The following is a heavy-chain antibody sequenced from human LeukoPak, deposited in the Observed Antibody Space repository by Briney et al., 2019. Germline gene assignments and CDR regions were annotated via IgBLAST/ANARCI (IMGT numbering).Heavy chain of an antibody. CDR3: AKDGGSAPTFIDF. CDR2: IKSDGSST. V-gene: IGHV3-74*01. CDR1: GFSFSSYW. J-gene: IGHJ4*02. Sequence: GGSLRLSCAASGFSFSSYWMHWVRQAPGKGLVWVSRIKSDGSSTNYADSVKGRFTISRDNAKNTLYLQMSSLRAEDTAVYYCAKDGGSAPTFIDFWGQGTLVTVSS. D-gene: IGHD6-25*01.